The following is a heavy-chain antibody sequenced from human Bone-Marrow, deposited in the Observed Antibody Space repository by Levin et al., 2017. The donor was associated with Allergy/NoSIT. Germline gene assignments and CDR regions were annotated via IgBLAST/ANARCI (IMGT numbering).Heavy chain of an antibody. CDR2: IMPTYGAA. CDR1: GDTFSGYG. Sequence: KISCKASGDTFSGYGIMWVRQAPGQGLEWMGGIMPTYGAANYAQKFQGRLTITADETTGTVYMELGGLTSGDTAVYYCARDRDWSTMIRGLLYGMAVWGQGTTVTVSS. J-gene: IGHJ6*02. CDR3: ARDRDWSTMIRGLLYGMAV. D-gene: IGHD3-10*01. V-gene: IGHV1-69*01.